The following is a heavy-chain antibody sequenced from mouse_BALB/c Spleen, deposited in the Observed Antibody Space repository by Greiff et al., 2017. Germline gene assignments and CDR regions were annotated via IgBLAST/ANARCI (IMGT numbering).Heavy chain of an antibody. V-gene: IGHV1S22*01. Sequence: LQQPGSELVRPGASVKLSCKASGYTFTSYWMHWVKQRHGQGLEWIGNIYPGSGSTNYDEKFKSKGTLTVDTSSSTAYMHLSSLTSEDSAVYYCTRGQLQWYFDVWGAGTTVTVSS. CDR3: TRGQLQWYFDV. CDR1: GYTFTSYW. CDR2: IYPGSGST. J-gene: IGHJ1*01. D-gene: IGHD6-1*01.